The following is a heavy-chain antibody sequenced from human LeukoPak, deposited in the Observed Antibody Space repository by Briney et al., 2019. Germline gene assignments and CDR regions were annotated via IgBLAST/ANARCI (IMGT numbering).Heavy chain of an antibody. CDR1: GFTFSSYS. Sequence: GGSLRLSCAASGFTFSSYSMNWVRRAPGKGLEWVSSISSSSSYVYYADSVKGRFTISRDNSKNTLYMQMNSLRAEDTAVYYCAKEGRLGGWGQGTLVTVSS. CDR2: ISSSSSYV. D-gene: IGHD3-3*01. CDR3: AKEGRLGG. V-gene: IGHV3-21*04. J-gene: IGHJ4*02.